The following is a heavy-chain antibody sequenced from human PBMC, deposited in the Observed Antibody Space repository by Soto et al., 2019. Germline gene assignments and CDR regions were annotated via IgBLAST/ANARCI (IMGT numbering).Heavy chain of an antibody. D-gene: IGHD3-10*01. CDR1: GFSVDDNY. Sequence: PGGSLRLSCVVSGFSVDDNYMTWVRQAPGKGLEWVSVIYKSGTTYYADSVKGRFIISRDNAKNSLYLQMNSLRAEDTAVYYCTSTMAGVFDIWGQGSMVIVSS. J-gene: IGHJ3*02. CDR2: IYKSGTT. CDR3: TSTMAGVFDI. V-gene: IGHV3-53*01.